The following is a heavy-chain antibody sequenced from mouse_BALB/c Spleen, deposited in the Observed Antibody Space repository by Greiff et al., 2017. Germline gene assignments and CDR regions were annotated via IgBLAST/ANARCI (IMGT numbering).Heavy chain of an antibody. J-gene: IGHJ3*01. V-gene: IGHV1-4*01. D-gene: IGHD4-1*01. CDR2: INPSSGYT. Sequence: VQLQQSGAELARPGASVKMSCKASGYTFTSYTMHWVKQRPGQGLEWIGYINPSSGYTNYNQKFKDKATLTADKSSSTAYMQLSSLTSEDSAVYYGARKGANWDWFAYWGQGTLVTVSA. CDR3: ARKGANWDWFAY. CDR1: GYTFTSYT.